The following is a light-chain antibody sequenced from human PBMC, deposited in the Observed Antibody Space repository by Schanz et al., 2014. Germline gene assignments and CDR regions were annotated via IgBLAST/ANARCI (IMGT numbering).Light chain of an antibody. V-gene: IGKV1-39*01. CDR2: TAS. Sequence: DIRLTQSPSSLSASVGDRVTITCRASQNINIYVNWYQHQPGRAPKLLIYTASNLQSGVPSRFSGSGSGTDFTLTISSLQPEDFATYYCQQYDTYYTFGQGTKLEIK. CDR1: QNINIY. CDR3: QQYDTYYT. J-gene: IGKJ2*01.